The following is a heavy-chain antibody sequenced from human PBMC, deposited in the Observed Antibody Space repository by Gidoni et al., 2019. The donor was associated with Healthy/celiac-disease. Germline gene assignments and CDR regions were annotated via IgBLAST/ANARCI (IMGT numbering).Heavy chain of an antibody. CDR2: ISSSSSTI. V-gene: IGHV3-48*02. CDR1: GFTFSSYS. Sequence: EVQLVESGGGLVQPGGSLRLSCAASGFTFSSYSMNWVRQAPGKGLEWVSYISSSSSTIYYADSVKGRFTISRDKAKNSLYLQMNSLRDEDTAVYYCARNRGGDTAMVPDATGYWGQGTLVTVSS. J-gene: IGHJ4*02. D-gene: IGHD5-18*01. CDR3: ARNRGGDTAMVPDATGY.